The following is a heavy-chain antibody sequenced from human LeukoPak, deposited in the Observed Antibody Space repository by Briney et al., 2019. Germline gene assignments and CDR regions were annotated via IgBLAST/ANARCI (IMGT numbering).Heavy chain of an antibody. CDR1: GFTFSSYS. J-gene: IGHJ4*02. Sequence: PGGSLRLSCAASGFTFSSYSMNWVRQAPGKGLEWVSYISSSSSSIHYADSVKGRFTISRDNAKNSLYLQMNSLRAEDTAVYHCAKDLPAAYFDYWGQGTLVTVSS. CDR3: AKDLPAAYFDY. V-gene: IGHV3-48*04. CDR2: ISSSSSSI. D-gene: IGHD2-2*01.